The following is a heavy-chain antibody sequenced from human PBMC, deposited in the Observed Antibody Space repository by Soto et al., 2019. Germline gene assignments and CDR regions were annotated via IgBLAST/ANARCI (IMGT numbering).Heavy chain of an antibody. CDR2: IYWDDDK. Sequence: QITLKESVPTLLKPTQTLTLTCTVSGLALSTTGLGVAWSRQPPGKALEWLAVIYWDDDKRYNPSLRTRLSNTTDTAENKVVLTMTDMDPSDTGTEYCVQRQPITAIFDPWGQGSQVTVSS. CDR1: GLALSTTGLG. J-gene: IGHJ5*02. CDR3: VQRQPITAIFDP. D-gene: IGHD1-20*01. V-gene: IGHV2-5*02.